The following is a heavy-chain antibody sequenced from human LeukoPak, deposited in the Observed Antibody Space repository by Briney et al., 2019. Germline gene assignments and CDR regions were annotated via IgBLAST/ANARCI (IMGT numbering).Heavy chain of an antibody. CDR3: ARDGTAPGLYFDW. Sequence: GGSLRLSCAVSGFTFTDYWMNWVRQAPGKGLVWVASIRQDGGEKSYVDSVKGRFSISRDNTKNSLYLQMSSLRAEDTAVYYCARDGTAPGLYFDWWGQGTLVTVSS. CDR1: GFTFTDYW. V-gene: IGHV3-7*01. J-gene: IGHJ4*01. D-gene: IGHD6-13*01. CDR2: IRQDGGEK.